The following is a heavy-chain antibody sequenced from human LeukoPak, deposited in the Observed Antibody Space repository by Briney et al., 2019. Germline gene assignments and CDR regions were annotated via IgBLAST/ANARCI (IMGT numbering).Heavy chain of an antibody. D-gene: IGHD5-24*01. CDR3: ARREMATIDY. V-gene: IGHV4-38-2*02. CDR2: IYHSGST. J-gene: IGHJ4*02. CDR1: GYSISSGYY. Sequence: SETLSLTCTVSGYSISSGYYWGWIRQPPGKGLEWIGEIYHSGSTNYNPSLKSRVTITVDKSKNQFSLKLSSVTAADTAVYYCARREMATIDYWGQGTLVTVSS.